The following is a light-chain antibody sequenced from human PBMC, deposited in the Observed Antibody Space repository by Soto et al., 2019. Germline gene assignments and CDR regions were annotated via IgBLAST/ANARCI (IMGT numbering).Light chain of an antibody. CDR3: QSYDSSLSSYV. J-gene: IGLJ1*01. Sequence: QSALPQPPSVSGAPGQRVTISCTGSSSNIGTGYDVHWYQQLPGTAPKLLIYSNANRPSGVPDRFSGSKSGTSASLATTGLQAEDEADYYCQSYDSSLSSYVFGTGTKVTVL. CDR1: SSNIGTGYD. CDR2: SNA. V-gene: IGLV1-40*01.